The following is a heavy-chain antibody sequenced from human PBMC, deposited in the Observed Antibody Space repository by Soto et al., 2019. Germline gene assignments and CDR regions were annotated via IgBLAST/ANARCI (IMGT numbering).Heavy chain of an antibody. CDR1: FTFSMYS. D-gene: IGHD6-6*01. J-gene: IGHJ4*02. V-gene: IGHV3-21*01. CDR3: ARGAGIAARLVDY. Sequence: GGSLRLSCSFTFSMYSMNWVRQAPGKGLEWVASISSGGSYIKYADSVKGRFTISRDNAKNSVSLQMNSLRVDDTAVYYCARGAGIAARLVDYWGQGTLVTVSS. CDR2: ISSGGSYI.